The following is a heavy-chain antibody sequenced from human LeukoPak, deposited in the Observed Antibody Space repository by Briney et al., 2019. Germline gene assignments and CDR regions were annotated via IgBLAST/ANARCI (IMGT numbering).Heavy chain of an antibody. CDR2: INHSGST. CDR1: GGSFSGYY. Sequence: SETLSLTCAVYGGSFSGYYRSWIRQPPGKGREWIGEINHSGSTNYNPSLKSRVTISVDTSKNQFSLKLSSVTAADTAVYYCARANDYGDPMPRYMDVWGKGTTVTVSS. V-gene: IGHV4-34*01. CDR3: ARANDYGDPMPRYMDV. D-gene: IGHD4-17*01. J-gene: IGHJ6*03.